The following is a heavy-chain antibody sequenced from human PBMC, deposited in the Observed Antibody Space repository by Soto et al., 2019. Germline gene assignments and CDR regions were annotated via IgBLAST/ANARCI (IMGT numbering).Heavy chain of an antibody. CDR3: AKDLQVQWFGDLRLSYYYYGMDV. J-gene: IGHJ6*02. CDR2: ISGSGGST. V-gene: IGHV3-23*01. CDR1: GFTFSSYA. Sequence: EVQLLESGGGLVQPGGSLRLSCAASGFTFSSYAMSWVRQAPGKGLEWVSAISGSGGSTYYADSVKGRFTISRDNSKNTLYLQMNSLRAEDTAVYYCAKDLQVQWFGDLRLSYYYYGMDVWGLGTTVTVSS. D-gene: IGHD3-10*01.